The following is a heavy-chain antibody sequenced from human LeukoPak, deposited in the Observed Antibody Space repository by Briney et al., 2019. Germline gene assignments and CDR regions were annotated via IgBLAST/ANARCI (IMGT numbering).Heavy chain of an antibody. J-gene: IGHJ4*02. Sequence: SETLSLTCAVYGGSFSGYYWSWIRQPPGKGLEWIGEINHSGSTNYNPSLKSRVTISVDTSKNQFSLKLSSVTAADTAVYYCARDRRVVALAGFDSWGQGTVVTVSS. D-gene: IGHD2-15*01. CDR3: ARDRRVVALAGFDS. CDR1: GGSFSGYY. V-gene: IGHV4-34*01. CDR2: INHSGST.